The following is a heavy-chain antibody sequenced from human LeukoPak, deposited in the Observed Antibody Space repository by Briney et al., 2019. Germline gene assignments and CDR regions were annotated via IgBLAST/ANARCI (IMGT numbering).Heavy chain of an antibody. CDR2: ISSSSSYI. V-gene: IGHV3-21*01. Sequence: GGSLRLSCAASGFTFSSYSMNWVRQAPGKGLEGVSSISSSSSYIYYADSVKGRFTISRDNAKNSLYLQMNSLRAEDTAVYYCARLPYYYDSYYYYGMDVWGQGTTVTVSS. CDR3: ARLPYYYDSYYYYGMDV. J-gene: IGHJ6*02. CDR1: GFTFSSYS. D-gene: IGHD3-22*01.